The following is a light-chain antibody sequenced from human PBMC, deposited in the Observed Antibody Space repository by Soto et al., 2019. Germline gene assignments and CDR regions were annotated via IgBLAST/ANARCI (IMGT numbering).Light chain of an antibody. Sequence: DIQMTQSPSSLSASVGDRVTITCRASQSIRTNLNWYQQKPGKAPSLLIYAASSLQNGVPSRFSGSGSGTDFTLTISSLQPEDSPTYYCQQGDGSLRIFTFGPGTRVD. CDR3: QQGDGSLRIFT. V-gene: IGKV1-39*01. J-gene: IGKJ3*01. CDR1: QSIRTN. CDR2: AAS.